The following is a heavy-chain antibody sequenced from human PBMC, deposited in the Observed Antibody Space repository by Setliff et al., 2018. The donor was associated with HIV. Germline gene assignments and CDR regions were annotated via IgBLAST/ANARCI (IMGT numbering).Heavy chain of an antibody. CDR2: INSASGGT. CDR1: GYTFTDYY. J-gene: IGHJ3*02. V-gene: IGHV1-2*02. Sequence: ASVKVSCKASGYTFTDYYIHWVRQAHGQGLECMGWINSASGGTNYAQNSQGRVTVTRDTAINTAYVELNSLKSDDTAVYYCARDYLHVFDIWGQGTMVTVSS. CDR3: ARDYLHVFDI.